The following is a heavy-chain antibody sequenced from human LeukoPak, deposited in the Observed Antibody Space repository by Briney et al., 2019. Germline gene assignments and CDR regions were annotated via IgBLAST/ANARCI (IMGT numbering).Heavy chain of an antibody. Sequence: GGSLRLSCAVSGFTFDDYAMHWVRQVPGKGLEWVSGINWNSDSIGYADSVKGRFTTSRDNAKNTLYLQMNSLRAEDTAVYYCARVNTGAYESWGQGTLVTVSS. V-gene: IGHV3-9*01. J-gene: IGHJ5*02. CDR2: INWNSDSI. CDR3: ARVNTGAYES. D-gene: IGHD5-12*01. CDR1: GFTFDDYA.